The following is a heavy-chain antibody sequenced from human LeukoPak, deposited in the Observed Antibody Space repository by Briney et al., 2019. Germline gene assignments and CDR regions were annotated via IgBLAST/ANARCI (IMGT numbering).Heavy chain of an antibody. D-gene: IGHD6-13*01. J-gene: IGHJ5*02. CDR2: INLSGGST. CDR3: AREQQLVQGNWFDP. CDR1: GYTFSDYY. Sequence: ASVKVSCKPSGYTFSDYYIHWVRQAPRQGLEWMGIINLSGGSTSSAPHSQGRVTIPRKQSTSTAYMELSRLRSQAPAGISSAREQQLVQGNWFDPWGQGTLVTVSS. V-gene: IGHV1-46*01.